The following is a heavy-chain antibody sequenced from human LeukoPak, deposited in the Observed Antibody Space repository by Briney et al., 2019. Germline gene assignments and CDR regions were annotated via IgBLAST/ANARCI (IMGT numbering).Heavy chain of an antibody. CDR3: ARDRVIYYGSGSSNWFDP. D-gene: IGHD3-10*01. CDR1: GYTFTGYY. J-gene: IGHJ5*02. Sequence: ASVKVSCKASGYTFTGYYMHWVRQAPGQGLEWMGWINPNSGGTNYAQEFQGRVTMTRDTSISTAYMELSRLRSDDTAVYYCARDRVIYYGSGSSNWFDPWGQGTLVTVSS. V-gene: IGHV1-2*02. CDR2: INPNSGGT.